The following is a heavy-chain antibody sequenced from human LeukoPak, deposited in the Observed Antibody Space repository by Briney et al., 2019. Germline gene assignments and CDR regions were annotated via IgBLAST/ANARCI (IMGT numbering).Heavy chain of an antibody. CDR2: IYYSGST. Sequence: PSETLSLTCTVSGGSISSYYWSWIRQPPGKGLEWIGYIYYSGSTNHNPSLKSRVTISVDTSKNQFSLKLSSVTAADTAVYYCARAMITFGGVIEGFDYWGQGTLVTVSS. CDR3: ARAMITFGGVIEGFDY. CDR1: GGSISSYY. V-gene: IGHV4-59*01. J-gene: IGHJ4*02. D-gene: IGHD3-16*02.